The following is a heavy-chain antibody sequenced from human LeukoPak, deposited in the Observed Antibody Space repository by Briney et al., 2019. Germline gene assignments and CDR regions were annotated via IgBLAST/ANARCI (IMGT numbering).Heavy chain of an antibody. D-gene: IGHD3-9*01. CDR3: ARRSATSYYSP. V-gene: IGHV5-10-1*01. J-gene: IGHJ5*02. Sequence: GESPKISCKGSGYTFTGFWITWVRQMPGKGLEWMGRIDPSDSYTNYSPSFQGHVTISADKSISTAYLQWSSLKASDTAMYFCARRSATSYYSPWGQGTLVTVSS. CDR2: IDPSDSYT. CDR1: GYTFTGFW.